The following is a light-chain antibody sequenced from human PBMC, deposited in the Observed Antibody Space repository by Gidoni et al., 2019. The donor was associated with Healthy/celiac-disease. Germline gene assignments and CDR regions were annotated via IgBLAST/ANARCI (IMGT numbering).Light chain of an antibody. CDR1: NIGSQS. J-gene: IGLJ3*02. CDR3: QVWDSSSDSWV. Sequence: SYVLAQPPSVSVAPGQTARITCGGNNIGSQSVHCYQQKPGQAPVLVVYYDSDRPSGIPERFSGSNSGNTATLTISRVEAGDEADYYCQVWDSSSDSWVFGGGTKLTVL. CDR2: YDS. V-gene: IGLV3-21*02.